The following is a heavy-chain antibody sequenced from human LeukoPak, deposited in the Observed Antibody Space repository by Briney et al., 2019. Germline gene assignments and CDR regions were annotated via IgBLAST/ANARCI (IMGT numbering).Heavy chain of an antibody. Sequence: GASVKVSCKASGYTFTGYYMHWVRQATGQGLEWMGWMNPNSGNTGYAQKFQGRVTMTRNTSISTAYMELSSLRSEDTAVYYCARGVRAYYYGSGSYLVYWGQGTLVTVSS. V-gene: IGHV1-8*02. CDR3: ARGVRAYYYGSGSYLVY. CDR1: GYTFTGYY. CDR2: MNPNSGNT. J-gene: IGHJ4*02. D-gene: IGHD3-10*01.